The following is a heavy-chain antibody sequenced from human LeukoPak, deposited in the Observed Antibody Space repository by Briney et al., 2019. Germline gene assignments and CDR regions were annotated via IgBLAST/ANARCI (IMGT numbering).Heavy chain of an antibody. CDR1: GFTFSSYS. CDR2: ISSSSNSI. J-gene: IGHJ4*02. D-gene: IGHD3-22*01. Sequence: GGSLRLSCAASGFTFSSYSMNWVRQAPGKGLECVSSISSSSNSIYYADSVKGRFTISRDNAKNSLYLQMNSLRAEDTAVYYCARGDSSGYYLDYWGQGTLVTVSS. V-gene: IGHV3-21*01. CDR3: ARGDSSGYYLDY.